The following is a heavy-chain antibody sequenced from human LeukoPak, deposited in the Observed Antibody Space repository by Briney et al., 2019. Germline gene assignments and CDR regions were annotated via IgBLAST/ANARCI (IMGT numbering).Heavy chain of an antibody. Sequence: GESLKISCKGSGYSFTSYWIGWVRQMPGKGLEWMGIIYPGDSDTRYSPSFQGQVTISADKSNSTAYLQWSSLKASDTAMYYCARQYHGSGSYSAFDIWGQGTMVTVSS. CDR1: GYSFTSYW. CDR3: ARQYHGSGSYSAFDI. J-gene: IGHJ3*02. V-gene: IGHV5-51*01. D-gene: IGHD3-10*01. CDR2: IYPGDSDT.